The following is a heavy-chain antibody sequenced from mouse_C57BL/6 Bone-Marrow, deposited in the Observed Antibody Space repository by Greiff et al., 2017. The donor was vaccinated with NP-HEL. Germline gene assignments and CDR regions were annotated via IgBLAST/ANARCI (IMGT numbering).Heavy chain of an antibody. Sequence: VQLQQSGAELVKPGASVKLSCKASGYTFTSYWMHWVKQRPGQGLEWIGMIHPNSGSTNYNEKFKSKATLTVDKSSSTAYMQLSSLTSEDSAVYYCARGLYYGSSYYYAMDYWGQGTSVTVSS. CDR2: IHPNSGST. V-gene: IGHV1-64*01. J-gene: IGHJ4*01. CDR1: GYTFTSYW. CDR3: ARGLYYGSSYYYAMDY. D-gene: IGHD1-1*01.